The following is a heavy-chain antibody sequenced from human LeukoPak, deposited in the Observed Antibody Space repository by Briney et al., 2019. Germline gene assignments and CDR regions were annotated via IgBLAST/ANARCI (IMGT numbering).Heavy chain of an antibody. D-gene: IGHD6-13*01. CDR3: ARGRRGIAAAYIDY. CDR2: IYSGGST. V-gene: IGHV3-66*01. J-gene: IGHJ4*02. Sequence: RGSLRLSCAASGFTVSSNYMSWVRQAPGKGLEWVSVIYSGGSTYYADSVKGRFTISRDNSKNTLYLQMNSLRAEDTAVYYCARGRRGIAAAYIDYWGQGTLVTVSS. CDR1: GFTVSSNY.